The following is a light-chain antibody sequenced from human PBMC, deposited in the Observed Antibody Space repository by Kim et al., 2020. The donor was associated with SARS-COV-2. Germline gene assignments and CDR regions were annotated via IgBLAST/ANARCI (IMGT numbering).Light chain of an antibody. CDR1: QSVSSN. V-gene: IGKV3-15*01. CDR2: GAA. CDR3: QQYNSRPRT. Sequence: VSPGERATLSCRASQSVSSNFAGYQQKPGRAPRLLIYGAATRATGVTARFSGSGSGTEYILTISSLQSEDFAVYYCQQYNSRPRTFVQGSKVDIK. J-gene: IGKJ1*01.